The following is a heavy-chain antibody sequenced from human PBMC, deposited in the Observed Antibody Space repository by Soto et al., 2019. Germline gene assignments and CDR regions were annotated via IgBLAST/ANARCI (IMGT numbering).Heavy chain of an antibody. Sequence: QVQLQESGPGLVKPSQTLSLMCTVSGAPISGGDYHRSWIRQPPGKGLEWIGYIFPSGATHYNSSLGSRITMSVETSKSHFSLKLTSVTAADTAVYFCARGSAAKRYFDLWGRGTLVTVSS. J-gene: IGHJ2*01. D-gene: IGHD5-18*01. V-gene: IGHV4-30-4*01. CDR1: GAPISGGDYH. CDR3: ARGSAAKRYFDL. CDR2: IFPSGAT.